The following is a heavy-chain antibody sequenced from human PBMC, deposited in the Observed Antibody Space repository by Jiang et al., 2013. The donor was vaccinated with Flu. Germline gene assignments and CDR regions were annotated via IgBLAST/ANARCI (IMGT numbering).Heavy chain of an antibody. V-gene: IGHV1-69*01. D-gene: IGHD3-10*01. CDR2: IIPIFGTA. J-gene: IGHJ6*02. CDR1: GGTFSSYA. Sequence: SGAEVKKPGSSVKVSCKASGGTFSSYAISWVRQAPGQGLEWMGGIIPIFGTANYAQKFQGRVTITADESTSTAYMELSSLRSEDTAVYYCARARAVRGSSGYYYGMDVWGQGTTVTVSS. CDR3: ARARAVRGSSGYYYGMDV.